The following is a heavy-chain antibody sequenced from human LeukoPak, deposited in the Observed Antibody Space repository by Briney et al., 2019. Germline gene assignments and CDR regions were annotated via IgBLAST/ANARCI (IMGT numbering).Heavy chain of an antibody. Sequence: SETLSLTCNVSGASLSDYYWGWIRQSPAKGLEWLGYISDTGKTDYNPSLNSRGTLSLDTSKNQFSLRLASVTAADTAVYYCVTGYYEPFDNWGQGTLVTLSS. CDR2: ISDTGKT. V-gene: IGHV4-59*01. J-gene: IGHJ4*02. CDR3: VTGYYEPFDN. D-gene: IGHD3-3*01. CDR1: GASLSDYY.